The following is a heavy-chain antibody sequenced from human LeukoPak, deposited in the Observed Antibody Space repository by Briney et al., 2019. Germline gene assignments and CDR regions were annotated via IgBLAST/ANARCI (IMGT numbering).Heavy chain of an antibody. CDR1: GGTFSSYA. D-gene: IGHD2-2*01. CDR3: AREVVVVPTAPLGSYYYYYYMDV. J-gene: IGHJ6*03. V-gene: IGHV1-69*05. Sequence: SVKVSCKASGGTFSSYAISWVQQAPGQGLEWMGGIIPIFGTANYAQKFQGRVTITTDESTSTAYMELSSLRSEDTAVYYCAREVVVVPTAPLGSYYYYYYMDVWGKGTTVTVSS. CDR2: IIPIFGTA.